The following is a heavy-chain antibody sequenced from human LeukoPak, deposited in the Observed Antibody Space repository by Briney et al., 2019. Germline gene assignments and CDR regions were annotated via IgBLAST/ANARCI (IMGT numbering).Heavy chain of an antibody. Sequence: GGSLRLSCAASGFTFSSYAMHWVRQAPGKGLEWVAVISYDGSNKYYADSVKGRFTISRDNSKNTLYLQMNSLRAEDTAVYYCARNTGKYQLPTFLAEYFQHWGQGTLVTVSS. J-gene: IGHJ1*01. CDR3: ARNTGKYQLPTFLAEYFQH. V-gene: IGHV3-30-3*01. D-gene: IGHD2-2*01. CDR1: GFTFSSYA. CDR2: ISYDGSNK.